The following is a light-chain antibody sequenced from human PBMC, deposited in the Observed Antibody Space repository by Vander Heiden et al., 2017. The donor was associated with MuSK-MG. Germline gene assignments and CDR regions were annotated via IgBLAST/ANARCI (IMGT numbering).Light chain of an antibody. Sequence: DIQLTQSPTARSASAGDRVTITCRASQSVNSELAWYQQKPGKAPKLLIYEASSLESGVPSRFSGSGSGTEFTLTITSLQSDDSVIYYCQQYFSYKTFGQGTKVEI. CDR2: EAS. V-gene: IGKV1-5*03. CDR3: QQYFSYKT. CDR1: QSVNSE. J-gene: IGKJ1*01.